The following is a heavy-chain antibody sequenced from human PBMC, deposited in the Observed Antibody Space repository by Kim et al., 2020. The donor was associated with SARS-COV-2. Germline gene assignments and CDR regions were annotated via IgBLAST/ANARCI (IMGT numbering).Heavy chain of an antibody. Sequence: GGSLRLSCATSGFNFNNYAMHWVRQGPGKGLEWVSSISWNGENIRYADSIKGRFTISRDNLKRSLYLEMNSLRTEDTAFYYCVKSEVVVTIAQTTLQNWFDPWGQGTLVTVSS. V-gene: IGHV3-9*01. CDR3: VKSEVVVTIAQTTLQNWFDP. CDR2: ISWNGENI. CDR1: GFNFNNYA. J-gene: IGHJ5*02. D-gene: IGHD4-4*01.